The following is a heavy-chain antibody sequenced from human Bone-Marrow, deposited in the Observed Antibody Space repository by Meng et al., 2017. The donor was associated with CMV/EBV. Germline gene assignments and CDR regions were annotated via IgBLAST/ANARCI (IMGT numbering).Heavy chain of an antibody. D-gene: IGHD6-13*01. CDR3: ARSPGIAAADDTFDI. CDR1: GGTFSSYA. J-gene: IGHJ3*02. V-gene: IGHV1-18*01. CDR2: ISAYTGNT. Sequence: ASVKVSCKASGGTFSSYAISWVRQAPGQGLEWMGWISAYTGNTNYAQKLQGRVTMTTDTSTSTVHMELRSLRSDDTAVYYCARSPGIAAADDTFDIWGQGTMVTVSS.